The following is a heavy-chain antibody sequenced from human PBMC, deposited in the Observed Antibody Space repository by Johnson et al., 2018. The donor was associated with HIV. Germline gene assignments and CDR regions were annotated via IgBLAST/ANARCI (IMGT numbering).Heavy chain of an antibody. CDR3: AKEEGLAAAGTGEAFDI. D-gene: IGHD6-13*01. J-gene: IGHJ3*02. CDR1: GFTFSSFW. V-gene: IGHV3-7*05. Sequence: VQLVESGGGVVQPGGSLRLSCAASGFTFSSFWMNWVRQAPGKGLEWVANINQDGSEKYDLDSEKGRFTISRDNAKNSLYLQMNRLRAEATAVYYCAKEEGLAAAGTGEAFDIWGQGTMVTVSS. CDR2: INQDGSEK.